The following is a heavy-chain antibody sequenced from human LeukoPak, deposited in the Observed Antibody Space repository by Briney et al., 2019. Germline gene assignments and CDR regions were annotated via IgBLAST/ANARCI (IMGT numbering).Heavy chain of an antibody. V-gene: IGHV4-34*01. CDR2: INHSGST. CDR1: GGSFSGYY. J-gene: IGHJ5*02. CDR3: TGYCSSTSCYGSWFDP. D-gene: IGHD2-2*01. Sequence: RSSETLSLTCAVYGGSFSGYYWSWICQPPGKGLEWIGEINHSGSTNYNPSLKSRVTISVDTSKNQFSLKLSSVTVADTAVYYCTGYCSSTSCYGSWFDPWGQGTLVTVSS.